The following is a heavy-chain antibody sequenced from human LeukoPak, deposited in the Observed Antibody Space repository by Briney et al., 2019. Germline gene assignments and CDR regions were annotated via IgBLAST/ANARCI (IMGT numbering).Heavy chain of an antibody. Sequence: GGSLRLSCAASGFTFSSYSMNWVRQAPGKGLEWVSSISSSSSYIYYADSVKGRFTISRDNAKNSLYLQMNSLRAEDTAVYYCARDQGDYFDSSGYFSMDYWGQGTLVTVSS. CDR3: ARDQGDYFDSSGYFSMDY. J-gene: IGHJ4*02. D-gene: IGHD3-22*01. V-gene: IGHV3-21*01. CDR1: GFTFSSYS. CDR2: ISSSSSYI.